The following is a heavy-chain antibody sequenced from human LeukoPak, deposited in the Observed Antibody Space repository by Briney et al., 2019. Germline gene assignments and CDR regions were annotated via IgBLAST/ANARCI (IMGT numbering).Heavy chain of an antibody. J-gene: IGHJ4*02. CDR3: AIGPPYGGYSD. D-gene: IGHD5-12*01. CDR1: GFTFATYA. V-gene: IGHV3-23*01. CDR2: ISGSGGRT. Sequence: GGSLRLSCAASGFTFATYAMTWVRQAPGKGPEWVSSISGSGGRTYYADSLKGRFTISRDNSKNTLYLQMNSLRPEDTAVYSCAIGPPYGGYSDWGQGTLVTVSS.